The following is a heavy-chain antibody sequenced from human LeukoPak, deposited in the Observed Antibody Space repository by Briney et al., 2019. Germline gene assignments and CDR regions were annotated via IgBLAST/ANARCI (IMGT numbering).Heavy chain of an antibody. J-gene: IGHJ4*02. D-gene: IGHD2-8*01. CDR3: ARTNGEFDY. CDR1: GGSISSGSYY. V-gene: IGHV4-61*02. Sequence: PSETLSLTCTVSGGSISSGSYYWSWIRQPAGKGLELIGRIYTSGSTNYNPSLKSRVTISVDTSKNQFSLKLSSVTAADTAVYYCARTNGEFDYWGQGTLVTVSS. CDR2: IYTSGST.